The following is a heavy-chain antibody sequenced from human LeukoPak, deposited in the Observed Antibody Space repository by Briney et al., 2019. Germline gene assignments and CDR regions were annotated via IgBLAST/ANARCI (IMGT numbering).Heavy chain of an antibody. CDR1: GGSVSSYY. CDR2: IYYSGST. CDR3: ARRYDSSGYYNQGVFDY. D-gene: IGHD3-22*01. V-gene: IGHV4-59*08. Sequence: SETLSLTCTVSGGSVSSYYWGWIRQPPGKGLEWIGYIYYSGSTNYNPSLKSRVTISVDTSKNQFSLKLSSVTAADTAVYYCARRYDSSGYYNQGVFDYWGQGTLVTVSS. J-gene: IGHJ4*02.